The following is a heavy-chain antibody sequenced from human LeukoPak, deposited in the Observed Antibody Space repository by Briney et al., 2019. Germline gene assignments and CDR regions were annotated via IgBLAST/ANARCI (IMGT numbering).Heavy chain of an antibody. CDR3: ATERLRYFHH. V-gene: IGHV3-43*01. CDR2: ITWDGGST. J-gene: IGHJ4*02. Sequence: GGSLRLSCAASGFTFSEYTMHWVRQTPGKGLEWVSLITWDGGSTFYADSVKGRYTISRDNSKNSLSLQMNSLTTEDTALYRCATERLRYFHHWGQGTLVTVSS. CDR1: GFTFSEYT.